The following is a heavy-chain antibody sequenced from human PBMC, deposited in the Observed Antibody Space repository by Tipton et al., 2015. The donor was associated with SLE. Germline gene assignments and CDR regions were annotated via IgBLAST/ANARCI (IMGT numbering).Heavy chain of an antibody. CDR2: IYTSGST. CDR3: ARILGSWDAFDI. V-gene: IGHV4-4*09. Sequence: TLSLTCTVSGGSISSYYWSWIRQPAGKGLEWIGYIYTSGSTNYNPSLKSRVTISVDTSKNQFSLKLSSVTAADTAVYYCARILGSWDAFDIWGQGTMVTVSS. J-gene: IGHJ3*02. CDR1: GGSISSYY.